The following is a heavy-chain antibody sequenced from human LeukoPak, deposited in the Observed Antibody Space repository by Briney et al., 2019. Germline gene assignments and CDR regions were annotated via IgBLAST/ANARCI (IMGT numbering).Heavy chain of an antibody. Sequence: PSETLSHTRAVYVGSFSDYYWRWIRPPPGKELDWIGEINHSGSTNYNPSLKSRVTISVDTSKNQFSRKLSSVTAADTAVYYCARRGELQYFDYWGRGTLVTVSS. D-gene: IGHD1-26*01. CDR3: ARRGELQYFDY. V-gene: IGHV4-34*01. J-gene: IGHJ4*02. CDR1: VGSFSDYY. CDR2: INHSGST.